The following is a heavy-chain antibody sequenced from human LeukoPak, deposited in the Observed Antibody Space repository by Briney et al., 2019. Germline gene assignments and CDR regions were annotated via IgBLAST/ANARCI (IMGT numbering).Heavy chain of an antibody. D-gene: IGHD2-2*01. CDR2: IRSKVYSYAT. V-gene: IGHV3-73*01. J-gene: IGHJ6*03. CDR3: AKDEVVPGYYYTDV. Sequence: PGGSLRLSCAASGFTFSGSTMHWVRQAPGKGLEWVGRIRSKVYSYATAYAASVKGRFTISRDDSKNTAYVQMNSLNAEDTAVYYCAKDEVVPGYYYTDVWGRGTTVTISS. CDR1: GFTFSGST.